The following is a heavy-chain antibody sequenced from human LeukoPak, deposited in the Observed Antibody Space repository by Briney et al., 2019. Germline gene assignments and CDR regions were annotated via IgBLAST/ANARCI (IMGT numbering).Heavy chain of an antibody. CDR1: GGSISSSNW. V-gene: IGHV4-4*02. J-gene: IGHJ4*02. Sequence: SETLSLTCAVSGGSISSSNWWSWVRQPPGKGLEWIGEIYHSGSTNYNPSLKSRVTISVDKSKNQFSLKLSSVTAADTAVYYCARGAVDIVATIKVAFDIWGRGTLVTVSS. CDR2: IYHSGST. D-gene: IGHD5-12*01. CDR3: ARGAVDIVATIKVAFDI.